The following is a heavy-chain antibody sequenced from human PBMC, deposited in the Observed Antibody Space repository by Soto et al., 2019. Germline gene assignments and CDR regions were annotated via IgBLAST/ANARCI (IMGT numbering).Heavy chain of an antibody. CDR1: GFTFSSYT. D-gene: IGHD4-17*01. Sequence: NPGGSLRLSCAASGFTFSSYTMNWVRQAPGKGLEWVSSIASTSIYIYYADSLKGRFTISRNNARNSLFLQMNSLRPEDTAVYFCARDTAGPLDYWGQGTLVTVSS. CDR2: IASTSIYI. V-gene: IGHV3-21*01. CDR3: ARDTAGPLDY. J-gene: IGHJ4*02.